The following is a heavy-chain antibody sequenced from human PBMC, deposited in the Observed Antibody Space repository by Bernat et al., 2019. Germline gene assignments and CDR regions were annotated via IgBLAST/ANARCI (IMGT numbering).Heavy chain of an antibody. V-gene: IGHV3-66*01. D-gene: IGHD5-12*01. J-gene: IGHJ4*02. CDR3: ASGGMATIMIPFDY. CDR2: IYSGGST. CDR1: GFTVSSYS. Sequence: EVQLVESGGGLVQPGGSLRLSCAASGFTVSSYSMSWVRQAPGKGLEWVSVIYSGGSTYYADSVKGRCTISRDNSKKTLYLQMNSLRAKDTAVYYCASGGMATIMIPFDYWGKGTLVTVSS.